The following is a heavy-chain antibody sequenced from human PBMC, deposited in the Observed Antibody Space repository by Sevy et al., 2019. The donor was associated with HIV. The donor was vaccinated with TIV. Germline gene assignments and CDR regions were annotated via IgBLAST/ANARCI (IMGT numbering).Heavy chain of an antibody. CDR3: ARQGDYYDSSGYYYPFDY. D-gene: IGHD3-22*01. CDR1: GYSFTSYW. V-gene: IGHV5-51*01. CDR2: IYPGDSDT. Sequence: GESLKISCKGSGYSFTSYWIGWVRQMPGKGLEWRGIIYPGDSDTRYSPSFQGQVTISADKSIGTAYLQWSSLKASDTAMYYCARQGDYYDSSGYYYPFDYWGQGTLVTVSS. J-gene: IGHJ4*02.